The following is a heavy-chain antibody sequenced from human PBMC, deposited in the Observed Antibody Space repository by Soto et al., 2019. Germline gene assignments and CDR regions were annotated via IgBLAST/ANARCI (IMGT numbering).Heavy chain of an antibody. J-gene: IGHJ5*01. CDR3: ARGLSSGWFDY. CDR2: ISSTSKYI. Sequence: EVQLVESGGGLVKPGGSLRVSCAASGFTFSNYSMNWVRQAPGKGLEWVSSISSTSKYIYYADSVKGRFTISRDNAKKSLYLQMNSLSAEDTAVDYCARGLSSGWFDYWGQGTLVTVSA. CDR1: GFTFSNYS. D-gene: IGHD6-19*01. V-gene: IGHV3-21*01.